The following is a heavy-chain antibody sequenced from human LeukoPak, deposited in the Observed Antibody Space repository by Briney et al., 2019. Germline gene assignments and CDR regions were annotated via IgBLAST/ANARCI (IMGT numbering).Heavy chain of an antibody. V-gene: IGHV1-2*02. CDR1: GYTFTGYY. J-gene: IGHJ6*02. CDR3: ARTYYHGSGSYYYYGMDV. Sequence: GASVKVSCKASGYTFTGYYMHWVRRAPGQGLEWMGWINPNSGGTNYAQKFQGRVTMTRDTSISTAYMELSRLRSDDTAVYYCARTYYHGSGSYYYYGMDVWGQGTTVTVSS. CDR2: INPNSGGT. D-gene: IGHD3-10*01.